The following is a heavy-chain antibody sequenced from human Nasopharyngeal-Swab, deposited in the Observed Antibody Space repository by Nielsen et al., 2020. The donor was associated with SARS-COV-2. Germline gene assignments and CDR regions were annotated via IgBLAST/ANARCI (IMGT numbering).Heavy chain of an antibody. CDR3: ARHGGDDYVWGSYHTGWFDP. Sequence: KVSCKGSGYSFTSYWISWVRQMPGKGLEWMGRIDPSDSYTNYSPSFQGHVTISADKSISTAYLQWSSLKASDTAMYFCARHGGDDYVWGSYHTGWFDPWGQGTLVTVSS. V-gene: IGHV5-10-1*01. J-gene: IGHJ5*02. D-gene: IGHD3-16*02. CDR2: IDPSDSYT. CDR1: GYSFTSYW.